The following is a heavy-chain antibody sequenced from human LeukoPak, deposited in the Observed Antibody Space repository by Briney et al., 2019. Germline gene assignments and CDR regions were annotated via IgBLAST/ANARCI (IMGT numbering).Heavy chain of an antibody. D-gene: IGHD3-3*01. J-gene: IGHJ2*01. V-gene: IGHV3-23*01. Sequence: PGGSLRLSCVVSGFTLSNYAMSWVRQAPGKGLEWVAAISGSGGSTYYAESVKGRFTISRDNSNNTLYLEMNSLRAEETAVYYCAKDLGTSGVVLAWYFDLWGRGTLVTVSS. CDR3: AKDLGTSGVVLAWYFDL. CDR2: ISGSGGST. CDR1: GFTLSNYA.